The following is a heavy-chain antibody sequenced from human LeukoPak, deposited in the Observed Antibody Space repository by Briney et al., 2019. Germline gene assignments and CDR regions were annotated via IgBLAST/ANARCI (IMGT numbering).Heavy chain of an antibody. CDR3: ARAVVIPAAMAWGDTGVYGMDV. Sequence: PSETLSLTCAVYGGSFSGYYWSWIRQPPGKGLEWIGEINHSGSTNYNPSLKSRVTISVDTSKNQFSLKLSSVTAADTAVYYCARAVVIPAAMAWGDTGVYGMDVWGQGTTVTVSS. CDR2: INHSGST. V-gene: IGHV4-34*09. CDR1: GGSFSGYY. J-gene: IGHJ6*02. D-gene: IGHD2-2*01.